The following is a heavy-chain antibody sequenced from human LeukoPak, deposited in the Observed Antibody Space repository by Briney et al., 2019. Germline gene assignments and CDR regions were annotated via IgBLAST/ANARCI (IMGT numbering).Heavy chain of an antibody. CDR1: GFTFSSYW. J-gene: IGHJ4*02. CDR3: ARGRGYSYGPVAY. V-gene: IGHV3-74*01. CDR2: INSDGSST. Sequence: GGSLRLSCAASGFTFSSYWMHWVRQAPGKGLVWVSRINSDGSSTSYADSVKGRFTISRDNSKNTLYLQMNSLRAEDTAVYYCARGRGYSYGPVAYWGQGTLVTVSS. D-gene: IGHD5-18*01.